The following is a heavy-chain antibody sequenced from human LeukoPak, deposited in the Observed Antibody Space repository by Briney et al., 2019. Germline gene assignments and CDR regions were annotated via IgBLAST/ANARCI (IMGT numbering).Heavy chain of an antibody. J-gene: IGHJ5*02. CDR2: IYYSGST. D-gene: IGHD6-13*01. V-gene: IGHV4-39*01. CDR1: GGSISSSSYY. CDR3: ASSGIAAAGTWNWFDP. Sequence: SETLPLTCTVSGGSISSSSYYWGWIRQPPGKGLEWIGSIYYSGSTYYNPSLKSRVTISVDTSKNQFSLKLSSVTAADTAVYYCASSGIAAAGTWNWFDPWGQGTLVTVSS.